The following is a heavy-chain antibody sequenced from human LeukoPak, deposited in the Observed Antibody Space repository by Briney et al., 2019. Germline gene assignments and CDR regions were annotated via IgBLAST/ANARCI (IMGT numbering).Heavy chain of an antibody. D-gene: IGHD2/OR15-2a*01. CDR3: ARLSRPHDYYNLFDH. CDR2: TYDGGRG. CDR1: GGYIYSSS. J-gene: IGHJ5*02. V-gene: IGHV4-59*13. Sequence: PSETLSLTCTVSGGYIYSSSLTWIRQAPGKRLELIGFTYDGGRGNYKPSLRSRVDISLDTSSNRYSLRLTSVTAADTGVYYCARLSRPHDYYNLFDHCGQGILVTVSS.